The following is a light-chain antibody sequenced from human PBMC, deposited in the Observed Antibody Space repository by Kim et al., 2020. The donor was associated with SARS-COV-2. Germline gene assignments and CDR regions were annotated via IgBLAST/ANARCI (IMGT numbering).Light chain of an antibody. Sequence: PASSSFMSSQSLVYRDGNIYLNWFHQRPGQSPRRLIYKVSNRDCGVPDRFSGSGSGTDFTLQISRVEAEDVGVYYCMQGTNWPFTFGPGTKVDIK. CDR3: MQGTNWPFT. CDR1: QSLVYRDGNIY. J-gene: IGKJ3*01. CDR2: KVS. V-gene: IGKV2-30*01.